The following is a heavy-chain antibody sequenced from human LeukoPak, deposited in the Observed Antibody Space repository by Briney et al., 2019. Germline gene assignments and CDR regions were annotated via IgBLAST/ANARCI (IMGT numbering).Heavy chain of an antibody. CDR3: ARAPTYYDFWSGYYYYGMDV. J-gene: IGHJ6*02. D-gene: IGHD3-3*01. CDR1: GGTFSSYA. CDR2: ISAYNGNT. V-gene: IGHV1-18*01. Sequence: GASVKVSCKASGGTFSSYAISWVRQAPGQGLEWMGWISAYNGNTNYAQKLQGRVTMTTDTSTSTAYMELRSLRSDDTAVYYCARAPTYYDFWSGYYYYGMDVWGQGTTVTVSS.